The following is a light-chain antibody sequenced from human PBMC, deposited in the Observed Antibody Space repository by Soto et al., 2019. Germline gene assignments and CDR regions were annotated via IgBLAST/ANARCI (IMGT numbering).Light chain of an antibody. J-gene: IGKJ1*01. CDR1: QSVSSN. CDR2: GAF. Sequence: EIGMSQSPATLSVSPGERATLSCRASQSVSSNLAWYQQYPGQAPSLLIYGAFTRATGIPARFSGTGSGTEFTLTISSLQSEDFALYYCQQYNDWPLTFGQGTKVDIK. V-gene: IGKV3-15*01. CDR3: QQYNDWPLT.